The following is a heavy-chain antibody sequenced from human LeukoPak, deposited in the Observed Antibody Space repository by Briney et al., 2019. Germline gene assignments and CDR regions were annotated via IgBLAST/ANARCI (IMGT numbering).Heavy chain of an antibody. D-gene: IGHD6-19*01. CDR3: ACIAVAGTDFDY. CDR1: GYTFTGYY. J-gene: IGHJ4*02. Sequence: GASVKVSCKDSGYTFTGYYMHWVRQAPGQGLEWMGWINPNSGGTNYAQKFQGWVTMTRDTSISTAYMELSRLRSDDTAVYYCACIAVAGTDFDYWGQGTLVTVSS. CDR2: INPNSGGT. V-gene: IGHV1-2*04.